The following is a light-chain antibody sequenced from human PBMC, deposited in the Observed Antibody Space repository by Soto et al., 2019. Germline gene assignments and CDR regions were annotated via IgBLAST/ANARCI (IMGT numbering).Light chain of an antibody. Sequence: DIQMTQSPSSLAASVGDRVTISCRASQGIRNDLGWYQQKLGKAPKRLIYGASTLERGVPSRFSGSGSGTEFTLTITSLQPEDFVTYYCMKHNSYPRTFGRGTRVEIK. V-gene: IGKV1-17*01. J-gene: IGKJ1*01. CDR1: QGIRND. CDR2: GAS. CDR3: MKHNSYPRT.